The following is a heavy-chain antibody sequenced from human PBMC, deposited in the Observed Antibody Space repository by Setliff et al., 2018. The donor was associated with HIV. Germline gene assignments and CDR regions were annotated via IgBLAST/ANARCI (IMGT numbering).Heavy chain of an antibody. V-gene: IGHV4-39*01. Sequence: PSETLSLTCTVSGDSFSGNSYYWGWIRQPPGKGLEWIGSIHFSGSTWYTQSLKSTVTIWVDTSKNQFTLKVNSVTAADTAVYYCVRPSLGIGGGSIFHNWGQGTLVTVSS. J-gene: IGHJ4*02. CDR1: GDSFSGNSYY. CDR3: VRPSLGIGGGSIFHN. D-gene: IGHD3-3*01. CDR2: IHFSGST.